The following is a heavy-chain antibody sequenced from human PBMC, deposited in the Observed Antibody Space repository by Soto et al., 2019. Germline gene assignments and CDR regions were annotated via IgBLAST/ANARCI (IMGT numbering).Heavy chain of an antibody. V-gene: IGHV3-23*01. Sequence: GGSLRLSCAASGFTFSSYAMSWVRHAPGKGLEWVSAISGSGGSSYYADSVKGRFTITRDDSKNTLYVQMNSLRDEDTAVYYCAKRTKYSSSWSMPFDYWGQGTLVTVFS. D-gene: IGHD6-13*01. CDR3: AKRTKYSSSWSMPFDY. J-gene: IGHJ4*02. CDR2: ISGSGGSS. CDR1: GFTFSSYA.